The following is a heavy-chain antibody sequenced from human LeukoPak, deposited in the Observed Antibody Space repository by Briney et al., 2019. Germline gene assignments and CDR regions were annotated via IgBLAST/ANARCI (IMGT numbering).Heavy chain of an antibody. V-gene: IGHV1-69*04. CDR3: ARSGDSPFDY. CDR1: GGTFSSYA. J-gene: IGHJ4*02. D-gene: IGHD1-26*01. CDR2: IIPILGIA. Sequence: SVKVSCKASGGTFSSYAISWVRQAPGQGLEWMGRIIPILGIANYAQKFQGRVTITADTSTSTAYMKLRSLRSDDTAVYYCARSGDSPFDYWGQGTLVTASS.